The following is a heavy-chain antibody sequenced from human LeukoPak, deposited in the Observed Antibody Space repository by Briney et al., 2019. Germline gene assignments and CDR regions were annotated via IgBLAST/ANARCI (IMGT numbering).Heavy chain of an antibody. CDR1: GYTFTSYG. D-gene: IGHD3-22*01. J-gene: IGHJ4*02. Sequence: ASVKVSCKASGYTFTSYGISWVRQAPGQGLEWMGWISAYNGNTNYVQKLQGRVTMTTDTSTSTAYMELRSLRSDDTAVYYCARDYTAGYYDSSDIIAYWGQGTLVTVSS. CDR2: ISAYNGNT. CDR3: ARDYTAGYYDSSDIIAY. V-gene: IGHV1-18*01.